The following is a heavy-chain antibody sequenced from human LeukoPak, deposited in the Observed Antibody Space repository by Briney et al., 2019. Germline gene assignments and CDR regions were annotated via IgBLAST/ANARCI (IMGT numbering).Heavy chain of an antibody. Sequence: PSETLPLTCTVSGGSISSYYWSWIRQPPGKGLEYIGYIYFSGSTNYNPSLKSRVTISVDTSKNQFSLKLSSVTAADTAVYYCARDPNSALWGQGTLVTVSS. J-gene: IGHJ4*02. D-gene: IGHD4-23*01. V-gene: IGHV4-59*01. CDR3: ARDPNSAL. CDR1: GGSISSYY. CDR2: IYFSGST.